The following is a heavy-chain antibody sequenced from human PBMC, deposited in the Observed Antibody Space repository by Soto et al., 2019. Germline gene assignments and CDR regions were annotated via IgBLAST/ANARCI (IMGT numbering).Heavy chain of an antibody. CDR1: GGSISNNNYF. CDR2: IHYRGSA. Sequence: QVQLQESGPGLVKPSQTLSLTCTVSGGSISNNNYFWSWIRQHPGKGLEWIGYIHYRGSAYYNPSLSVRVTILVDTTKNQFSMKLSSVTAADTAMYYCAREVNVPADADAFDIWGQGTMVTVSS. V-gene: IGHV4-31*03. D-gene: IGHD2-2*01. J-gene: IGHJ3*02. CDR3: AREVNVPADADAFDI.